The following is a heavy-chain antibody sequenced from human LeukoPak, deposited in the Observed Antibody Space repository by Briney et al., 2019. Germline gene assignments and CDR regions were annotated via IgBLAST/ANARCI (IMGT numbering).Heavy chain of an antibody. CDR1: GFTFSSYW. V-gene: IGHV3-7*03. CDR2: IKQDGSEK. CDR3: ARGVEYCSGGSCYGDNGFDP. J-gene: IGHJ5*02. D-gene: IGHD2-15*01. Sequence: GGSLRLSCAASGFTFSSYWMSWVRQAPGKGLEWVANIKQDGSEKYYVDSVKGRFTISRDNAKNSLYLQMNSLRAEDTAVYYCARGVEYCSGGSCYGDNGFDPWGKGTLVTVSS.